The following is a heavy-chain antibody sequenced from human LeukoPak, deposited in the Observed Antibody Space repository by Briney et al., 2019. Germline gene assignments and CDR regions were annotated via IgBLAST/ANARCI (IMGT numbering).Heavy chain of an antibody. CDR2: ISSSSSYI. D-gene: IGHD5-24*01. Sequence: PGGSLRLSCAASGFTFSSYSMNWVRQAPGKGLEWVSSISSSSSYIYYADSVKGRFTISRDNAKNSLYLQMNSLRAEDTAVHYCARAVEMATSYYGMDVWGQGTTVTVSS. V-gene: IGHV3-21*01. J-gene: IGHJ6*02. CDR1: GFTFSSYS. CDR3: ARAVEMATSYYGMDV.